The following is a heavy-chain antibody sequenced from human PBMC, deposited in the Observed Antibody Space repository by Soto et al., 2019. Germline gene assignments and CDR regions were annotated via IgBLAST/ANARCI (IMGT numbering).Heavy chain of an antibody. Sequence: SETLSLTCTVSGGSISSGGYYWSWIRQHPGKGLEWIGYIYYSGSTYYNPSLKSRVTISVDTSKNQFSLKLSSVTAADTAVYYCARLEELRYYFDDWGQGTLVTVSS. CDR2: IYYSGST. V-gene: IGHV4-31*03. CDR3: ARLEELRYYFDD. CDR1: GGSISSGGYY. D-gene: IGHD1-1*01. J-gene: IGHJ4*02.